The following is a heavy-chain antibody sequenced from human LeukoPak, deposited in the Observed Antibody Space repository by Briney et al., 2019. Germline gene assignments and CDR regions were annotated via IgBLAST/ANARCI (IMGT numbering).Heavy chain of an antibody. Sequence: SETLSLTCAVYRGSFSGYYWSWIRQPPGKGLEWIGEINHSGSTNYNPPLKSRVTISVDTSKNQFSLKLSSVTAADTAVYYCARALWFGELSVPFDYWGQGTLVTVSS. CDR2: INHSGST. CDR3: ARALWFGELSVPFDY. D-gene: IGHD3-10*01. V-gene: IGHV4-34*01. CDR1: RGSFSGYY. J-gene: IGHJ4*02.